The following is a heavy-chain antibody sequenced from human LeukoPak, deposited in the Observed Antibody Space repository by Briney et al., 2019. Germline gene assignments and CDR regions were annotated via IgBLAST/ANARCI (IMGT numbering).Heavy chain of an antibody. CDR2: ISGSGGST. CDR1: GFTFSSYA. J-gene: IGHJ5*02. V-gene: IGHV3-23*01. D-gene: IGHD3-10*01. Sequence: GGSLRLSCAASGFTFSSYAMSWVRQAPGKLLEWVSAISGSGGSTYYAASVKGRFTISRDNSKNTLYLQMNSMRAEDTAVYYCAKDLQDHLLRGVMNWFDTWGQGKLVTVSS. CDR3: AKDLQDHLLRGVMNWFDT.